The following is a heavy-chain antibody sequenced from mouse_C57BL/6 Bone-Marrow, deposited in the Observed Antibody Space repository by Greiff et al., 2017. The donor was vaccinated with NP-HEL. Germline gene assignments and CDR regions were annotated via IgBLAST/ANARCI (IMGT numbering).Heavy chain of an antibody. CDR3: ARGYVWDWDWYFDV. D-gene: IGHD4-1*01. CDR1: GYTFTSYW. Sequence: QVQLKESGAELVKPGASVKMSCKASGYTFTSYWITWVKQRPGQGLEWIGDIYPGSGSTNYNEKFKSKATLTVDTSSSTAYMQLSSLTSEDAAVYYCARGYVWDWDWYFDVWGTGTTVTVSS. CDR2: IYPGSGST. V-gene: IGHV1-55*01. J-gene: IGHJ1*03.